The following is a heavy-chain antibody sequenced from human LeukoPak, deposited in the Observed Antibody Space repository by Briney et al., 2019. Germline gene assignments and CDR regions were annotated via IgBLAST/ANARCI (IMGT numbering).Heavy chain of an antibody. J-gene: IGHJ4*02. D-gene: IGHD1-26*01. CDR3: ARVWELSYFDY. Sequence: GGSLRLSCAASGFTFSSYAMSWVRQAPGKGLEWVANIKQDGSEKYYVDSVKGRFTISRDNAKNSLYLQMNSLRAEDTAVYYCARVWELSYFDYWGQGTLVTVSS. V-gene: IGHV3-7*01. CDR1: GFTFSSYA. CDR2: IKQDGSEK.